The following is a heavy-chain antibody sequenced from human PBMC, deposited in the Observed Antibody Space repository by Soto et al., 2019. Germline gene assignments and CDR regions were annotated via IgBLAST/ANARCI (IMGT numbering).Heavy chain of an antibody. V-gene: IGHV4-34*01. CDR1: GGSFSGYY. D-gene: IGHD3-22*01. J-gene: IGHJ3*02. CDR2: INHSGST. CDR3: ARVEVLITMIVVVSYAFDI. Sequence: SETLSLTCAVYGGSFSGYYWSWIRQPPGKGLEWIGEINHSGSTNYNPSLKSRVTISVDTSKNQFSLKLSSVTAADTAVYYCARVEVLITMIVVVSYAFDIWGQGTMVT.